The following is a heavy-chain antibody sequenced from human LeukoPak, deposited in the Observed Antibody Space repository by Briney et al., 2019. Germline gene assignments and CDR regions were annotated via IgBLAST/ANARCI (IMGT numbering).Heavy chain of an antibody. CDR2: MNPNSGNI. CDR3: ARRGLVAGIYDLVYGFDI. CDR1: GYTFISYD. D-gene: IGHD3/OR15-3a*01. J-gene: IGHJ3*02. Sequence: ASVKVSCKASGYTFISYDINWVRQVTGQGLEWMGWMNPNSGNIGYAQKFQGRVTITQNSSISTVYMELNSLTSEDTAVYYCARRGLVAGIYDLVYGFDIWGQGTMVTVSS. V-gene: IGHV1-8*02.